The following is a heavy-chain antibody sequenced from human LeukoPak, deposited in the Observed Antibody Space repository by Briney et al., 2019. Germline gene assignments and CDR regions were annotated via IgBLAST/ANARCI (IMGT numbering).Heavy chain of an antibody. D-gene: IGHD3-3*01. J-gene: IGHJ4*02. CDR3: ATGVLSGYYSQD. CDR1: GYTLTELS. V-gene: IGHV1-24*01. Sequence: ASVKVSCKVSGYTLTELSMHWVRQAPGKGLEWMGGFDPEDGETIYAQKFQGRVTMTEDTSTDTAYMELSSLRSEDTAVYYCATGVLSGYYSQDWGQGTLVTVSS. CDR2: FDPEDGET.